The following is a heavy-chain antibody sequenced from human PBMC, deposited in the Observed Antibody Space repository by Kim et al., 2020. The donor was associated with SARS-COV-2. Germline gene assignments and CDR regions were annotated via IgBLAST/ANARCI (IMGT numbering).Heavy chain of an antibody. D-gene: IGHD1-26*01. V-gene: IGHV1-58*02. Sequence: SVKVSCKASGFTFTSSAMQWVRQARGQRLEWIGWIVVGSGNTNYAQKFQERVTITRDMSTSTAYMELSSLRSEDTAVYYCAAQIGRAVGATDATYYYYGMDVWGQGTTVTVSS. J-gene: IGHJ6*02. CDR2: IVVGSGNT. CDR3: AAQIGRAVGATDATYYYYGMDV. CDR1: GFTFTSSA.